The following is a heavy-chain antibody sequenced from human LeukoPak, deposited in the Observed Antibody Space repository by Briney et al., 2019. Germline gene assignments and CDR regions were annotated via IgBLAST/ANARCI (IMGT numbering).Heavy chain of an antibody. D-gene: IGHD1-26*01. V-gene: IGHV4-59*01. Sequence: KPSETLSLTCSVSGRSINNYYWTWIRQPPGKGLEWIGYIYYSGSTNYNPSLKNRVTISVDTSNNQFSLKLTSLTAADTAVYYCAREKWGGHYMEVWGKGTTVTVSS. CDR3: AREKWGGHYMEV. J-gene: IGHJ6*03. CDR1: GRSINNYY. CDR2: IYYSGST.